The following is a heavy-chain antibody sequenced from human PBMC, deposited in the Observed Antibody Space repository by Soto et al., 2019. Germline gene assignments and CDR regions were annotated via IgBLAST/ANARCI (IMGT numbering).Heavy chain of an antibody. J-gene: IGHJ5*02. V-gene: IGHV4-30-4*01. D-gene: IGHD1-20*01. CDR1: GGSISSGDYY. CDR2: IYYSGST. Sequence: PSETLSLTCTVSGGSISSGDYYWSWIRQPPGKGLEWIGYIYYSGSTYYNPSLKSRVTISVDTSKNQFSLKLSSVTAADTAVYYCARANNGSPTLADGWFDPWGQGNLVTVSS. CDR3: ARANNGSPTLADGWFDP.